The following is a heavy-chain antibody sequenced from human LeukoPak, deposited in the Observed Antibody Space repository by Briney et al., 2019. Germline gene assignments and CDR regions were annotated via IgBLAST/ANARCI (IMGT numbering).Heavy chain of an antibody. J-gene: IGHJ4*02. CDR2: VSGSGGST. D-gene: IGHD2-21*01. CDR1: GFTFSTYA. V-gene: IGHV3-23*01. CDR3: AKDFRIGYSAHFDY. Sequence: GGSLRLSCAASGFTFSTYAMTWARQAPGKGLEWVSAVSGSGGSTYCADSVKGRFSISRDNSKNTLYLQMDSLRGEDTAVYYCAKDFRIGYSAHFDYWGQGALVTVSS.